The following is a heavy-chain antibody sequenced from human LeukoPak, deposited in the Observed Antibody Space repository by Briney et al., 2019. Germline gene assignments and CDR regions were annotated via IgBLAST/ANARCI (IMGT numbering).Heavy chain of an antibody. CDR2: IYPSDSDT. J-gene: IGHJ4*02. Sequence: GESLKISCKGSGYRFTSYWIGWVRQMPGKGLEWMGIIYPSDSDTRYSPSFQGQVSISADKSISAAYLQWSSLKASDTAMYYCARYYYDSSGYYDYWGQGTLVTVSS. D-gene: IGHD3-22*01. V-gene: IGHV5-51*01. CDR1: GYRFTSYW. CDR3: ARYYYDSSGYYDY.